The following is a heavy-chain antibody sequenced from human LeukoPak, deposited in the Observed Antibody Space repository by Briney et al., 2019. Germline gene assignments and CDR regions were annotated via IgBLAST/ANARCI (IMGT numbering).Heavy chain of an antibody. CDR1: GFTFSSYS. D-gene: IGHD3-22*01. J-gene: IGHJ4*02. CDR2: ISSSSSYI. CDR3: ARAVPNYYDSSGYI. V-gene: IGHV3-21*01. Sequence: GGSLRLSCAASGFTFSSYSMNWVRLAPGKGLEWVSSISSSSSYIYYADSVKGRFTISRDNAKNSLYLQMNSMRAEDTAVYYCARAVPNYYDSSGYIWGQGTLVTVSS.